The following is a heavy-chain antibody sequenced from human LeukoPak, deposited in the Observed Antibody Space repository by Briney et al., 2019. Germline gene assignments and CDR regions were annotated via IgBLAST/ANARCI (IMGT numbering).Heavy chain of an antibody. D-gene: IGHD6-13*01. V-gene: IGHV5-51*01. CDR3: ARYLAATGTGWFDP. CDR1: GYRFTSYW. CDR2: IYPGDSNT. Sequence: GESLKISCKGSGYRFTSYWIGWVRQMPGKGLEWMGTIYPGDSNTKYSPSFQGQVTISADKSITTAYLQWNSLKASDTAIYYCARYLAATGTGWFDPWGQGTLVTVSS. J-gene: IGHJ5*02.